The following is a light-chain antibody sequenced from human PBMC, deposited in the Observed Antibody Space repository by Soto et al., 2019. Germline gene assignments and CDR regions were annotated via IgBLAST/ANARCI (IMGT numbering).Light chain of an antibody. CDR2: GAS. CDR3: QQRSNWPRT. V-gene: IGKV3D-20*02. CDR1: QSLRSTS. J-gene: IGKJ1*01. Sequence: DIVLTQSPGTLSLSPGERATLSCRASQSLRSTSLAWYQQKPGQAPRLLMYGASNRATGIPDKFSGGGSGTDFTLTISRLEPEDFAVYYCQQRSNWPRTFGQGTKVDI.